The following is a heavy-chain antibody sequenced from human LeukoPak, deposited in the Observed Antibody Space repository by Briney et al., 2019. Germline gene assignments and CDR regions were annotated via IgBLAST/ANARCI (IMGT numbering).Heavy chain of an antibody. CDR2: INPNSGGT. J-gene: IGHJ4*02. V-gene: IGHV1-2*02. CDR1: GYTFTGYY. CDR3: ARTMVRGVIGIDY. Sequence: ASVKVSCKASGYTFTGYYMHWVRQAPGQGLEWMGWINPNSGGTNYAQKLQGRVTMTTDTSTSTAYMELRSLRSDDTAVYYCARTMVRGVIGIDYWGQGTLVTVSS. D-gene: IGHD3-10*01.